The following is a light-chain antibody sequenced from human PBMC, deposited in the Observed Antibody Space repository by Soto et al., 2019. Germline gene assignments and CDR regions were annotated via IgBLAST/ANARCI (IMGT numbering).Light chain of an antibody. CDR2: EGS. V-gene: IGLV2-23*01. J-gene: IGLJ1*01. CDR3: CSYAGSSTLYV. CDR1: SSDVGNYNL. Sequence: QSALTQPASVSGSPGQSITISCTGTSSDVGNYNLVSWYQQHPGKAPKLMIFEGSKRPSGVSNRFSGSKSGNTASLTISGLQAEDEAYYYCCSYAGSSTLYVFGTGTKLTVL.